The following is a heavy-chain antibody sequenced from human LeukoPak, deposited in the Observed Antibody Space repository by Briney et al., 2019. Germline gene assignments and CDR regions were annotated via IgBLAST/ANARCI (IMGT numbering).Heavy chain of an antibody. Sequence: ASVKVSCKVSGYTLTELSMHWVRQAPGKGLEWMGGFDPEDGETIYAQKFQGRVTMTEDTSTDTAYMELSSLRSEDTAVYYCATAGVGWWDFDYWGQGTLVTVSS. D-gene: IGHD2-8*02. CDR2: FDPEDGET. CDR1: GYTLTELS. V-gene: IGHV1-24*01. J-gene: IGHJ4*02. CDR3: ATAGVGWWDFDY.